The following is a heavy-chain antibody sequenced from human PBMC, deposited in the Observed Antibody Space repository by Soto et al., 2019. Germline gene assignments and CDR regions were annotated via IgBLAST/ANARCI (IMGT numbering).Heavy chain of an antibody. D-gene: IGHD6-19*01. V-gene: IGHV3-7*03. CDR2: IKQDGSEK. CDR1: GFTFSSYF. CDR3: ARDNSGWINWFDP. Sequence: QSGGSLRLSCAASGFTFSSYFMSWVRQAPGKGLEWVANIKQDGSEKYYVDSVKGRFTISRDNAKNSLYLQMNSLRAEDTAVYYCARDNSGWINWFDPWGQGNMVTVYS. J-gene: IGHJ5*02.